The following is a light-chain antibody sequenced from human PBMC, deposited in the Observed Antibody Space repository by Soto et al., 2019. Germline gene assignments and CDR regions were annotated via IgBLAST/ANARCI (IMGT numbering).Light chain of an antibody. CDR1: SSDVGGYNY. CDR2: DVS. CDR3: SSYSRRSTYV. Sequence: SVLTHPASVSGSPGQSITISCTGTSSDVGGYNYVSWYQQHPGKAPKLIIYDVSYRPSGVSNRFSGSKSGNTASLTISGLQAEDEADYFCSSYSRRSTYVFGTGTKVTVL. J-gene: IGLJ1*01. V-gene: IGLV2-14*03.